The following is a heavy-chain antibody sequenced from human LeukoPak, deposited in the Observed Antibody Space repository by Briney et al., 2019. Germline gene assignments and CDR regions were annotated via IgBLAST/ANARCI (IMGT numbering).Heavy chain of an antibody. CDR3: ARGIAAADNKSPWDYYYGMDV. CDR1: GYRFTSYW. V-gene: IGHV5-10-1*01. J-gene: IGHJ6*04. CDR2: IDPSDSYT. Sequence: GESLRISFQGSGYRFTSYWISWVRQMPGKGLEWMGRIDPSDSYTNYSPSFQGHVTISADKSISTAYLQWSSLKASDTAMYYCARGIAAADNKSPWDYYYGMDVWGKGTTVTVSS. D-gene: IGHD6-13*01.